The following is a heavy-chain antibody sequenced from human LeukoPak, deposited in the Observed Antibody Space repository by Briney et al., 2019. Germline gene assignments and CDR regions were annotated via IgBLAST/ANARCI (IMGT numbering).Heavy chain of an antibody. J-gene: IGHJ4*02. D-gene: IGHD3-3*01. Sequence: SVKVSCKASGGTFSSYAISWVRQAPGQGLEWMGRIIPIFGTANYAQKFQGRVTITTDESTSTAYMELSSLRSEDTAVYYCASGSTIFGVVILDYWGQGTLVTVSS. CDR2: IIPIFGTA. CDR1: GGTFSSYA. CDR3: ASGSTIFGVVILDY. V-gene: IGHV1-69*05.